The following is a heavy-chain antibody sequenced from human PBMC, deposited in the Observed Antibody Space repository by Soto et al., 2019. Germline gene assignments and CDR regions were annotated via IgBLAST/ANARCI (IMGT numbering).Heavy chain of an antibody. CDR2: SYFSGGT. Sequence: KPSETLSLTCTVSNDSISSYYWSWIRQPPGKGLEWIGYSYFSGGTEYNPSLKGRVTISVDRSRNQFSLKLTSVTAADTAVYYCVRELSRGWFDPWGPGTLVTVSS. V-gene: IGHV4-59*01. CDR3: VRELSRGWFDP. D-gene: IGHD3-16*01. CDR1: NDSISSYY. J-gene: IGHJ5*02.